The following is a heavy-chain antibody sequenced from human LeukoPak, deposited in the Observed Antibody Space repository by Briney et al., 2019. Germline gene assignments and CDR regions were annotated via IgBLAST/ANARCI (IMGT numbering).Heavy chain of an antibody. CDR3: VRGGKAYNDERSFDS. CDR2: IGTSGGT. D-gene: IGHD1-1*01. J-gene: IGHJ5*01. Sequence: GGSLRVSCAASGFTFRNYDMRWVRQAVGKGLEWVSAIGTSGGTYYGDSVEGRFTISREDDKNSLYLQMNSLRAGDTAVYYCVRGGKAYNDERSFDSWGQGTLVTVSS. V-gene: IGHV3-13*01. CDR1: GFTFRNYD.